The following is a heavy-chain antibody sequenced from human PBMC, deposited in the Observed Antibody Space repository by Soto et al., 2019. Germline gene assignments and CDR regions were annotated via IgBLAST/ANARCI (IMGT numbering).Heavy chain of an antibody. CDR1: GFTFSSYW. V-gene: IGHV3-74*01. J-gene: IGHJ6*03. Sequence: EVQLVESGGGLVQPGGSLRLSCAASGFTFSSYWMHWVRQAPGKGLVWVSRINSDGSSTSYADSVKGRFTISRDNAKNTLYLQMNGLRAEDTAVYYCARVSAAAGAYYYCYMDVWGKGTTVTVSS. CDR2: INSDGSST. CDR3: ARVSAAAGAYYYCYMDV. D-gene: IGHD6-13*01.